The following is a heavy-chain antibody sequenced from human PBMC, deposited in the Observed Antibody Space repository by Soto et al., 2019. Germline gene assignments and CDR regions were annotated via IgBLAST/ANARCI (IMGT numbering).Heavy chain of an antibody. CDR3: ARVGGYNWNYAYYYYGMDV. D-gene: IGHD1-7*01. CDR1: GFTFSSYA. Sequence: QVQLVESGGGVVQPGRSLRLSCAASGFTFSSYAMHWVRQAPGKGLEWVAVISYDGSNKYYADSVKGRFTISRDNSKNTLYLQMNSLRAEDTAVYYCARVGGYNWNYAYYYYGMDVWGQGTTVTVSS. V-gene: IGHV3-30-3*01. CDR2: ISYDGSNK. J-gene: IGHJ6*02.